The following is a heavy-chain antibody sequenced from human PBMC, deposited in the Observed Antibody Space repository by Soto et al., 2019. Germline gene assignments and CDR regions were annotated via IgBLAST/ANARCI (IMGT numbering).Heavy chain of an antibody. Sequence: QVQLVQSGAEVKKPGASVKVSCKASGYTFSDYYINWVRQAPGQGLEWMGWINPKNGGTKYAQKFQGRVTVTRDTSIRIAYMELSRLRHDDTAVYYCARGGNSGYYYDWGQGTLVTVSS. D-gene: IGHD5-12*01. CDR1: GYTFSDYY. CDR2: INPKNGGT. J-gene: IGHJ4*02. V-gene: IGHV1-2*02. CDR3: ARGGNSGYYYD.